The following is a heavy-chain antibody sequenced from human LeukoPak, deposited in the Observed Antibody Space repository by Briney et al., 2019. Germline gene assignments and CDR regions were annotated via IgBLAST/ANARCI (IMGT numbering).Heavy chain of an antibody. CDR2: ISSSGSTI. CDR3: ARDGRGYSGYDYENWFDP. Sequence: PGGSLRLSCAASGFTFSDYYMSWIRQAPGKGLEWVSYISSSGSTIYYADSVKGRFTISRDNAKNSLYLQMNSLRAEDTAVYYCARDGRGYSGYDYENWFDPWGQGTLVTVSS. CDR1: GFTFSDYY. V-gene: IGHV3-11*04. D-gene: IGHD5-12*01. J-gene: IGHJ5*02.